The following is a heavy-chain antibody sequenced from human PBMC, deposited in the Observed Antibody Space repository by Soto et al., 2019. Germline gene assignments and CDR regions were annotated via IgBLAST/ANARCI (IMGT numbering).Heavy chain of an antibody. D-gene: IGHD5-18*01. CDR1: GYSFTSYW. Sequence: GESLKISCKGSGYSFTSYWIGWVRQMPGKGLEWMGVIYPGDSDTRYSPSFQGQVTISRDNSKNTLYLQMNSLRAEDTAVYYCAKHLGGSYGWYNWFDPWGQGTLVTVSS. J-gene: IGHJ5*02. CDR2: IYPGDSDT. V-gene: IGHV5-51*01. CDR3: AKHLGGSYGWYNWFDP.